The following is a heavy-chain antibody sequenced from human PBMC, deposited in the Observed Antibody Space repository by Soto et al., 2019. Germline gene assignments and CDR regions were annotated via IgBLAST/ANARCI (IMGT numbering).Heavy chain of an antibody. Sequence: EGQLLQSGGDLVLPGGSLRLSCAGSGLTLRSYAMTWIRQTPEKGLEWVSTISGRSAVPSYADSVNGRFAVPRDNSQNTVYLQMNSLRPDDTATYYCAKGGPFTGGFDPWGQGSLVTVSS. J-gene: IGHJ5*02. V-gene: IGHV3-23*01. CDR1: GLTLRSYA. CDR2: ISGRSAVP. CDR3: AKGGPFTGGFDP. D-gene: IGHD3-16*01.